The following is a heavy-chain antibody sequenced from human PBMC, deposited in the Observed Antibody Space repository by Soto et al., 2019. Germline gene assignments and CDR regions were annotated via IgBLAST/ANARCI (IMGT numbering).Heavy chain of an antibody. CDR2: IKQDGSEI. CDR3: ARDCSGGSCYNTLYYYGMDV. V-gene: IGHV3-7*01. CDR1: GFTFSSYW. D-gene: IGHD2-15*01. Sequence: LRLSCAASGFTFSSYWMSWVRQAPGRGLEWVANIKQDGSEIYYVDSVKGRFTISRDNAKNSLFLQMNSLRGEDTAVYYCARDCSGGSCYNTLYYYGMDVWGQGTTVTVSS. J-gene: IGHJ6*02.